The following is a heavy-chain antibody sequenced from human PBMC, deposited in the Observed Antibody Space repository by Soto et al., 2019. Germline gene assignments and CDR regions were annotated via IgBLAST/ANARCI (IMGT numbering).Heavy chain of an antibody. Sequence: SETLSLTCTVSGGSISSGDYYWSWIRQPPGKGLEWIGYIYYSGSTYYNPSLKSRVTISVDRSKNQFSLKLSSVTAADTAVYYCARGPYGSGSYGWFDPWGQGTLVTVSS. J-gene: IGHJ5*02. V-gene: IGHV4-30-4*01. CDR1: GGSISSGDYY. CDR3: ARGPYGSGSYGWFDP. D-gene: IGHD3-10*01. CDR2: IYYSGST.